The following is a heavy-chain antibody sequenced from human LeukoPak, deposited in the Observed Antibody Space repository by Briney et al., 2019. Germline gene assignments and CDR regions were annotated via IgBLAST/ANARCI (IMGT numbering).Heavy chain of an antibody. D-gene: IGHD6-6*01. J-gene: IGHJ4*02. Sequence: GGSLRLSCAASGFTFNNYAMRWVRQAPGKGLEWVAGISDDGSNKYYADSVKGRFTISRDNSKNTLYLQMNSLRAEDTAVYYCAREGYIAARLFDYWGQGTLVTVSS. CDR1: GFTFNNYA. CDR3: AREGYIAARLFDY. CDR2: ISDDGSNK. V-gene: IGHV3-30*04.